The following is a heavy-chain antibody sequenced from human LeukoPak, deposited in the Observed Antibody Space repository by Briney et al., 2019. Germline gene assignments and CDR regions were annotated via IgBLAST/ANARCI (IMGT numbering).Heavy chain of an antibody. CDR3: ARVAPYDIAVAGSEPDAFDI. J-gene: IGHJ3*02. D-gene: IGHD6-19*01. Sequence: PGGSLRLSCAASGFTFSSYSMNWVRQAPGKGLEWVSSISSSSSYIYYADPVKGRFTASRDNAKNSLYLQMNSLRAEDTAVYYCARVAPYDIAVAGSEPDAFDIWGQGTMVTVSS. CDR1: GFTFSSYS. CDR2: ISSSSSYI. V-gene: IGHV3-21*01.